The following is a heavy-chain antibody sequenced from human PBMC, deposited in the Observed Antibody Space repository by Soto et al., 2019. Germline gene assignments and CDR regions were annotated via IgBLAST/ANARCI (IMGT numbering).Heavy chain of an antibody. Sequence: QVQLQESGPGLVKPSQTLSLTCTVSGGSISSGGYYWSWIRQHPGKGLEWIGYIYYSGSTYYNPSIKSRVTISVDPSKNQFSLKLSSVTAADTAVYYCAGETIGYYGMDVWGQGTTVTVSS. CDR2: IYYSGST. CDR3: AGETIGYYGMDV. D-gene: IGHD3-3*01. V-gene: IGHV4-31*03. CDR1: GGSISSGGYY. J-gene: IGHJ6*02.